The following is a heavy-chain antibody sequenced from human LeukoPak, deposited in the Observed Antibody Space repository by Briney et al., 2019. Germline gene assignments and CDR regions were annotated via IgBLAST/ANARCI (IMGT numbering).Heavy chain of an antibody. J-gene: IGHJ4*02. CDR1: GGSISSSNW. CDR3: ASVDSSGYYWAYYFDY. D-gene: IGHD3-22*01. V-gene: IGHV4-4*02. Sequence: SETLSLTCAVSGGSISSSNWWSWVRQPPGKGLEWIGEIYHSGSTNYNPSLKSRVTISVDKPKNQFSLKLSSVTAADTAVYYCASVDSSGYYWAYYFDYWGQGTLVTVSS. CDR2: IYHSGST.